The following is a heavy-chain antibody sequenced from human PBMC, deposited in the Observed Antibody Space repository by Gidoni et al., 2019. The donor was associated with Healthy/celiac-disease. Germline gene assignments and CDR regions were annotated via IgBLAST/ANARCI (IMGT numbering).Heavy chain of an antibody. D-gene: IGHD3-3*01. V-gene: IGHV3-21*01. CDR2: ISSSSSYI. Sequence: EVQLVESGGGLVKPGGSLRLSCAASGFTFSSYSMNWVRQAPGKGLEWVSSISSSSSYIYYADSVKGRFTISRDNAKNSLYLQMNSLRAEDTAVYYCARDRGYYDFWSGYYNPSYYYYGMDVWGQGTTVTVSS. CDR1: GFTFSSYS. CDR3: ARDRGYYDFWSGYYNPSYYYYGMDV. J-gene: IGHJ6*02.